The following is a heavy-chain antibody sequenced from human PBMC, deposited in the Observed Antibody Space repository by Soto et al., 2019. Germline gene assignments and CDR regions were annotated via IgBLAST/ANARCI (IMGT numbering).Heavy chain of an antibody. Sequence: GESLKIACKGSGYSFTIYWISWVRQMPGKGLEWMGRIDPSDSYTNYSPSFQGHVTISADKSISTAYLQWSSLKASDTAMYYCARITGYSYVQNWFDPWGQGTLVTVSS. J-gene: IGHJ5*02. CDR3: ARITGYSYVQNWFDP. V-gene: IGHV5-10-1*01. CDR1: GYSFTIYW. CDR2: IDPSDSYT. D-gene: IGHD5-18*01.